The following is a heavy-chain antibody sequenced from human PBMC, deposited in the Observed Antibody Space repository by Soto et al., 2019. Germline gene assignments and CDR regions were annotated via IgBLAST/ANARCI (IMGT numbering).Heavy chain of an antibody. D-gene: IGHD6-19*01. Sequence: QVQLQESGPGLVKPSQTLSLTCTVSGDSISSGGYYWSWIRQHPGKGLEWTGYIYYSGSAYYNPSLTSRVTISVDTSKNQFSLNLSSVTAADTAVYYCARATSSGWYYFDYWGQGILVTVSS. CDR3: ARATSSGWYYFDY. V-gene: IGHV4-31*03. CDR2: IYYSGSA. J-gene: IGHJ4*02. CDR1: GDSISSGGYY.